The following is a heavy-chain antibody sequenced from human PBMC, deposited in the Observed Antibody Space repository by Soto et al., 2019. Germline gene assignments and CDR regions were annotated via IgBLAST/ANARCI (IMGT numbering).Heavy chain of an antibody. CDR2: INPSGGST. J-gene: IGHJ6*02. V-gene: IGHV1-46*01. D-gene: IGHD1-26*01. Sequence: ASVKVSCKASGYTFTSYYMHWVRQAPGQGLEWMGIINPSGGSTSYAQKFQGRVTMTRDTSTSTVYMELSSLRSEDTAVYYCARGGVVGATPFYYYYYGMDVWGQGTTVTVSS. CDR1: GYTFTSYY. CDR3: ARGGVVGATPFYYYYYGMDV.